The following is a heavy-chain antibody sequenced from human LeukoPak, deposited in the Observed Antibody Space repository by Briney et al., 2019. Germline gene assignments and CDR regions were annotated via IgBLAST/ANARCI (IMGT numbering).Heavy chain of an antibody. V-gene: IGHV3-7*03. CDR1: GFTFSSYW. J-gene: IGHJ4*02. D-gene: IGHD3-3*01. CDR2: ITQDGSEK. CDR3: ARDQYYDFWSGYSYYFDY. Sequence: GGSLRLSCAASGFTFSSYWMSWVRQAPGKGLEWVANITQDGSEKYYVDSVKGRFTISRDNAKNSLYLQMNSLRAEDTAVYYCARDQYYDFWSGYSYYFDYWGQGTLVTVSS.